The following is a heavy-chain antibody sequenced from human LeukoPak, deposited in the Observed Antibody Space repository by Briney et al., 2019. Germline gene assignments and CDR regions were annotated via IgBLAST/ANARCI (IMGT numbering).Heavy chain of an antibody. CDR2: INAGNGNT. Sequence: ASVKVSCKASGYTFTSYAMHWVRQAPGQRLEWMGWINAGNGNTKYSQKFQGRVTITRDTSASTAYMELSSLRSEDTAAYYCARISSSWYYFDYWGQGTLVTVPS. CDR3: ARISSSWYYFDY. D-gene: IGHD6-13*01. J-gene: IGHJ4*02. V-gene: IGHV1-3*01. CDR1: GYTFTSYA.